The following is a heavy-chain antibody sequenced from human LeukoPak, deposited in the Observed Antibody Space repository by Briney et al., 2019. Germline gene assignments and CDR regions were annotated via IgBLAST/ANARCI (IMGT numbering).Heavy chain of an antibody. J-gene: IGHJ4*02. D-gene: IGHD4-11*01. Sequence: SETLSLTCTVSGGSISNFYWSWIRQPPGEGLEGIGYIYYSGSTNYNPSLKSRVTISIGTSKNQFSLNLTSVTAADTAVYSCARGGLGGITAYSNYLFDYWGQGTLVTVSS. CDR2: IYYSGST. CDR3: ARGGLGGITAYSNYLFDY. V-gene: IGHV4-59*08. CDR1: GGSISNFY.